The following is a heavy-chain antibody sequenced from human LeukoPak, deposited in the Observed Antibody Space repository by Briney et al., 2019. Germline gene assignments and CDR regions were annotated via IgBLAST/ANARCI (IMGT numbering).Heavy chain of an antibody. J-gene: IGHJ4*02. CDR1: GYTFITYA. V-gene: IGHV1-3*01. D-gene: IGHD3-16*01. Sequence: GASVKVSCKASGYTFITYAIHWVRQAPGQRLEWMGWINGGNGNTKYLENFQGRVTFTRDTSANTAYMELSSLRSEDTAVYYCICIDYGDYWGQGTLVTVSS. CDR3: ICIDYGDY. CDR2: INGGNGNT.